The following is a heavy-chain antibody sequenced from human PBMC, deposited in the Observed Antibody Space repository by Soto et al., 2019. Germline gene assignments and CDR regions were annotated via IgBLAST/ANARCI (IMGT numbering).Heavy chain of an antibody. D-gene: IGHD3-16*02. Sequence: QVQLQQWGAGLLKPSETLSLTCAVYGGSFSGYYWSWIRQPPGKGLEWIGEINHSGSTNYNPSLKSRVTISVDTSKNQFSLKLSSVTAADTAVYYCASGSRGPGIWGSYRYMGAPFDYWGQGTLVTVSS. V-gene: IGHV4-34*01. CDR1: GGSFSGYY. CDR2: INHSGST. CDR3: ASGSRGPGIWGSYRYMGAPFDY. J-gene: IGHJ4*02.